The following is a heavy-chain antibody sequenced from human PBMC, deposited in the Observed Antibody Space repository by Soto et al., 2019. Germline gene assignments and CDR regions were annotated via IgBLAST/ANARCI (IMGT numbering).Heavy chain of an antibody. CDR2: LTGSGTNT. CDR1: GFTFSTFA. CDR3: AKISGWRALAF. Sequence: EVQLLESGGGLVQPGGSLRLSCAASGFTFSTFAMSWVRQAPGKGLEWVSGLTGSGTNTYYADSVKGRFTISRDQSKSTLSLQMDSPRGDDTAIYYCAKISGWRALAFWGQGNLVTVSS. D-gene: IGHD6-19*01. V-gene: IGHV3-23*01. J-gene: IGHJ4*02.